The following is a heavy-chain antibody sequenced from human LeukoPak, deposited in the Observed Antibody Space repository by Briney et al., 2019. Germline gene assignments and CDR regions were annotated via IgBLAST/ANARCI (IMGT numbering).Heavy chain of an antibody. CDR3: ARDLGYSSSWYVVDY. Sequence: ASVKVSCKASGYTFTSYGISWVRQAPGQGLEWMGWISAYNGNTNYAQKLQGRVTMTTDTSTSTAYMELRSLRSDGTAVYYCARDLGYSSSWYVVDYWGQGTLVTVSS. CDR1: GYTFTSYG. D-gene: IGHD6-13*01. CDR2: ISAYNGNT. J-gene: IGHJ4*02. V-gene: IGHV1-18*01.